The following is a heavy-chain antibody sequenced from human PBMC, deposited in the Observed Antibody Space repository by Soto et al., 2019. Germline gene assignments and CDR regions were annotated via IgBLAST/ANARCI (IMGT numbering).Heavy chain of an antibody. CDR2: ISYDGSNK. J-gene: IGHJ4*02. CDR1: GFTFSSYA. CDR3: ARDHVFGVTHFDY. D-gene: IGHD2-8*01. Sequence: QVQLVESGGGVVQPGRSLRLSCAASGFTFSSYAMHWVRQAPGKGLEWVAVISYDGSNKYYADSVKGRFTISRDNSKNTLYLQMNSLRAEDTAVYHCARDHVFGVTHFDYWGQGTLVTVSS. V-gene: IGHV3-30-3*01.